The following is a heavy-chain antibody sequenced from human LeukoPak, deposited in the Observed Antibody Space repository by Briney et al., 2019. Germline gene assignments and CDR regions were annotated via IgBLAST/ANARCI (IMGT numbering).Heavy chain of an antibody. D-gene: IGHD7-27*01. V-gene: IGHV3-30*03. CDR1: GFSFSNHG. CDR2: VARDGGAK. CDR3: AREATWGQWYFDH. J-gene: IGHJ4*02. Sequence: GGSLRLSCVASGFSFSNHGMHWVRQAPGKGLEWVSVVARDGGAKFYADSVKGRFTPSRDNSKNMFFLQMNFLTVEDTAIYYCAREATWGQWYFDHWGQGTPVIVSS.